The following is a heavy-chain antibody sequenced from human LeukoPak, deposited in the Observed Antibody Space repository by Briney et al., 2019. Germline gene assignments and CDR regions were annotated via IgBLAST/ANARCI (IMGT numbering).Heavy chain of an antibody. J-gene: IGHJ4*02. CDR2: INPGGSSI. Sequence: GGSLRLSCAASGFTFSSYWMHWARQVPGKGLVWVARINPGGSSITYADSVKGRFTISRDNAKSTLYLQMDSLRAEDTGVYYCARSNQADDYWGQGTLVTVSS. CDR3: ARSNQADDY. V-gene: IGHV3-74*01. CDR1: GFTFSSYW. D-gene: IGHD1-14*01.